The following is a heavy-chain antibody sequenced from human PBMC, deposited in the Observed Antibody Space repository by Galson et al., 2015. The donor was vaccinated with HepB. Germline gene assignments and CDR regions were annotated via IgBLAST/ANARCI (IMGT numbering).Heavy chain of an antibody. Sequence: QSGAEVKKPGESLRISCKGSGYSFTSYWISWVRQMPGKGLEWMGRIDPSDSYTNYSPSFQGHVTISADKSISTAYLQWSSLKASDTAMYYCARGRIAAAGPWFYYYGMDVWGQGTTVTVSS. CDR3: ARGRIAAAGPWFYYYGMDV. D-gene: IGHD6-13*01. V-gene: IGHV5-10-1*01. CDR2: IDPSDSYT. CDR1: GYSFTSYW. J-gene: IGHJ6*02.